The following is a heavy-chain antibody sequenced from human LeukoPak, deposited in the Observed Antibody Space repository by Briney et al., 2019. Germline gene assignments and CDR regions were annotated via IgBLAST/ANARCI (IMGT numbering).Heavy chain of an antibody. CDR2: IFYSGST. V-gene: IGHV4-39*01. J-gene: IGHJ4*02. Sequence: SETLSLTCTVSGGSISTSNYYWGWIRQPPGKGLEWIGNIFYSGSTYYNPSLKSRVTISVDTSKNQFSLKLSSVTAADTAVYYCARHLQDIVVVPAAMSYWGQGTLVTVSS. CDR1: GGSISTSNYY. CDR3: ARHLQDIVVVPAAMSY. D-gene: IGHD2-2*01.